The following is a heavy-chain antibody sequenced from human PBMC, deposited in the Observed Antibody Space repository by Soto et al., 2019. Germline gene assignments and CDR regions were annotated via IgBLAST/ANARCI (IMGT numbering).Heavy chain of an antibody. CDR2: INPSGGST. CDR1: GYTFTSYY. Sequence: GASVKVSCKASGYTFTSYYMHWVRQAPGQGLEWMGIINPSGGSTSYAQKFQGRVTMTRDTSTSTVYMELSSLRSEDTAVYYCARVRSQRLPTYYYYFYGMDVLGQGTTFTVSS. V-gene: IGHV1-46*03. J-gene: IGHJ6*02. CDR3: ARVRSQRLPTYYYYFYGMDV.